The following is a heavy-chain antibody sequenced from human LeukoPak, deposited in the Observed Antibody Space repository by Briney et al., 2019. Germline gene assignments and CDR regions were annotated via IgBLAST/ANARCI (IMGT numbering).Heavy chain of an antibody. Sequence: SETLSLTCAVSSASISTYYWSWIRQPPGKGLEWIGYIYHSGTSNYNPSLKSRVTISVDTSKDQFSLKLSSVTAADTAVYYCARGGYYGSGNDFRFDPWGQGTLVTVSS. CDR1: SASISTYY. D-gene: IGHD3-10*01. CDR3: ARGGYYGSGNDFRFDP. V-gene: IGHV4-59*01. CDR2: IYHSGTS. J-gene: IGHJ5*02.